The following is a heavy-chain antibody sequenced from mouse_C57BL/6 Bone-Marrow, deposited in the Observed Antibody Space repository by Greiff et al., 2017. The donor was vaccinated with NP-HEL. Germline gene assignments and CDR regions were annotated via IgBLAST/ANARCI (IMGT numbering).Heavy chain of an antibody. D-gene: IGHD1-1*01. J-gene: IGHJ2*01. CDR2: INPYNGGT. CDR3: ARDYYGSNY. CDR1: GYTFTDYF. Sequence: VQLQQSGPVLVKPGAPVKMSCKASGYTFTDYFMNWVKQSHGKSLEWIGVINPYNGGTSYNQKFKGKATLTVDKSSSTAYMELNSLTSEDSAVYYCARDYYGSNYWGQGTTLTVSS. V-gene: IGHV1-19*01.